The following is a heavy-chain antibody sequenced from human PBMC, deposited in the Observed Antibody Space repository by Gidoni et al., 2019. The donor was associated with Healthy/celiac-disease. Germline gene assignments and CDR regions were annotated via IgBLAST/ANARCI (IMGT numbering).Heavy chain of an antibody. V-gene: IGHV1-2*02. CDR3: ARDLGLRFLEWLLPDAFDI. J-gene: IGHJ3*02. CDR1: GYTFTGYY. CDR2: INSTSGGT. Sequence: QVQLVQSGAEVKKPGASVQVSCKASGYTFTGYYMHWVRQAPGKGLEWIGWINSTSGGTNYAQKFQGRVTMTRDTAISTAYMERSRLRSDDTAVYYCARDLGLRFLEWLLPDAFDIWGQGTMVTVSS. D-gene: IGHD3-3*01.